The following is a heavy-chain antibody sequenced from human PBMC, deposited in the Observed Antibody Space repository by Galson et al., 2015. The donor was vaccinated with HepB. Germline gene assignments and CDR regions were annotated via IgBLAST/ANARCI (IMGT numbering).Heavy chain of an antibody. V-gene: IGHV3-74*01. CDR2: ISNDGIST. D-gene: IGHD3-10*01. Sequence: LRLSCAASEFPFSRYWMHWVRQAPGKGLVWVSRISNDGISTTYADSVKGRFTISSDNAKSTLYLQMNSLRTEDTAVYYCARAFRGVLPYYGMDVWGQGATVTVSS. J-gene: IGHJ6*02. CDR3: ARAFRGVLPYYGMDV. CDR1: EFPFSRYW.